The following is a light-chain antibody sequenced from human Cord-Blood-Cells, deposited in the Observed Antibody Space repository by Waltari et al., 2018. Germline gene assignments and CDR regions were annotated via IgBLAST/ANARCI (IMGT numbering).Light chain of an antibody. CDR1: QSISSW. V-gene: IGKV1-5*01. CDR2: DAS. Sequence: DTQWAQSPPTLSASAADTVTTTCRASQSISSWLAWYQQKQGKAPKLLIYDASSLESGVPSRFSGSGSGTEFTLTISSLQPDDFATYYCQQYNSYWTFGQGTKVEIK. J-gene: IGKJ1*01. CDR3: QQYNSYWT.